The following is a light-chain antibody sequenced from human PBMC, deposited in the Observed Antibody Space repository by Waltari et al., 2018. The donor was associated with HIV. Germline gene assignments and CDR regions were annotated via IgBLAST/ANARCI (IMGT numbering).Light chain of an antibody. CDR2: EVT. J-gene: IGLJ2*01. V-gene: IGLV2-8*01. CDR3: SSNVGSSPVI. Sequence: QSVLTQPPSASGSPGQSVTISCTGSSSDGGNYKYVSWYQQPPGKVPRLIIYEVTKRPSGVPDRFSGSKSGNTASLTVSGLQADDEADYYCSSNVGSSPVIFGGGTTLTVL. CDR1: SSDGGNYKY.